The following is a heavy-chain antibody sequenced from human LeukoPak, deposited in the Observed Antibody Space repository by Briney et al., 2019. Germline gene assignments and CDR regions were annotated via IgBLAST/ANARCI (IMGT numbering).Heavy chain of an antibody. D-gene: IGHD6-19*01. CDR1: GGSISGYY. CDR3: ARLIAVAGTLSFFDY. Sequence: PSETLSLTCTVSGGSISGYYWSWIRQPPGKGLECIGYISYSGSTYYNTSLKSRLTISVDTSMNQFSLKLNSVTAADTAVYYCARLIAVAGTLSFFDYWGQGILVTVSS. CDR2: ISYSGST. V-gene: IGHV4-59*08. J-gene: IGHJ4*02.